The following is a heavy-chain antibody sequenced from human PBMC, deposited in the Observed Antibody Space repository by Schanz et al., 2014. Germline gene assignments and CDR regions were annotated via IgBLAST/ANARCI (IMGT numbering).Heavy chain of an antibody. CDR1: GSTFSNYW. V-gene: IGHV3-7*01. Sequence: EVQLVESGGGLVQPGGSLRLSCAVSGSTFSNYWMTWVRQAPGKGLEWVANIKQDESERSYVDSVKGRFTISRDNAKNSLYLQMNSLRAEDTAVYYCARDKGGYYPFDYWGRGTLVTVSS. J-gene: IGHJ4*02. CDR3: ARDKGGYYPFDY. CDR2: IKQDESER. D-gene: IGHD3-3*01.